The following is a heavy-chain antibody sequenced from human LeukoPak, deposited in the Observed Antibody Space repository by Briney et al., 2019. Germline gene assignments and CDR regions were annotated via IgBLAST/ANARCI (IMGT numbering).Heavy chain of an antibody. Sequence: ETGGSLRLSCAASGFTFSSYEMNWVRQAPGKGLEWVSYISSSGSTIYYADSVKGRFTISRDNAKNSLYLQMNSLRAEDTAVYYCARDDYGGNSLGYWGQGTLVTVSS. CDR3: ARDDYGGNSLGY. D-gene: IGHD4-23*01. CDR2: ISSSGSTI. CDR1: GFTFSSYE. V-gene: IGHV3-48*03. J-gene: IGHJ4*02.